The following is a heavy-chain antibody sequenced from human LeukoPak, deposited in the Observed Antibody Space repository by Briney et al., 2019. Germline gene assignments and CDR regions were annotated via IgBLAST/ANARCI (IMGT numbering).Heavy chain of an antibody. J-gene: IGHJ5*02. CDR2: ISYSGST. CDR1: DYSISSNYY. D-gene: IGHD3-10*01. Sequence: SETLSLTCSVSDYSISSNYYWGWIRQPPGKGLEWIGYISYSGSTNSNPSLKSRVTISIDTSKNQFSLRLSSVTAADTAVYYCARHEPYYLPRGFDPWGQGTLVTVSS. CDR3: ARHEPYYLPRGFDP. V-gene: IGHV4-59*08.